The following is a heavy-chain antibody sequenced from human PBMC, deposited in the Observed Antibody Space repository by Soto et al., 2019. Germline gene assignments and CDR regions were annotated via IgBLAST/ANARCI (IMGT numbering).Heavy chain of an antibody. J-gene: IGHJ4*02. V-gene: IGHV1-69*13. D-gene: IGHD3-22*01. CDR2: IIPIFGTA. CDR1: GGTFSSYA. CDR3: ARVRDSSGYYYPYFDY. Sequence: ASVKVSCKASGGTFSSYAISWVRQAPGQGLEWMGGIIPIFGTANYAQKFQGRVTITADESTSTAYMELSSLRSEDTAVYYCARVRDSSGYYYPYFDYWGQGTLVTVSS.